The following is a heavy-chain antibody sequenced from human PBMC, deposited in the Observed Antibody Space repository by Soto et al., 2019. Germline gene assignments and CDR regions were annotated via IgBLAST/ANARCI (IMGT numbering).Heavy chain of an antibody. CDR1: GFTFSSYG. CDR2: IWYDGSNK. CDR3: AREGSYDYVWGSYRPTGLRTLHESVDYYYGMDV. J-gene: IGHJ6*02. V-gene: IGHV3-33*01. Sequence: GGSLRLSCAASGFTFSSYGMHWVRQAPGKGLEWVAVIWYDGSNKYYADSVKGRFTISRDNSKNTLYLQMNSLRAEDTAVYYGAREGSYDYVWGSYRPTGLRTLHESVDYYYGMDVWGQGTTVTVSS. D-gene: IGHD3-16*02.